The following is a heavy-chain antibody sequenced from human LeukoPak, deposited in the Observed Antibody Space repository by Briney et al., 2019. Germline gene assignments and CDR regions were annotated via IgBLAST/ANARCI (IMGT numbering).Heavy chain of an antibody. CDR3: ARYGGNSVGNYFDY. J-gene: IGHJ4*02. D-gene: IGHD2-21*02. CDR2: IYYSGST. CDR1: GGSISSGGYS. V-gene: IGHV4-31*11. Sequence: SETLSLTCAVSGGSISSGGYSWSWIRQPPGKGLEWIGYIYYSGSTYYNPSLESRVTISVDTSKNQFSLKLSSVTAADTAVYYCARYGGNSVGNYFDYWGQGTLVTVSS.